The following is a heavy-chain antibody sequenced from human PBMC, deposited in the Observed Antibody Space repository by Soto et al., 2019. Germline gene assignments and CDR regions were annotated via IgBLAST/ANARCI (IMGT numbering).Heavy chain of an antibody. CDR1: GGTFSSYA. V-gene: IGHV1-69*12. J-gene: IGHJ4*02. D-gene: IGHD3-22*01. Sequence: QVQLVQSGAEVKKPGSSVKVSCKASGGTFSSYAISWVRQAPGQGLEWMGGIIPIFGTADYAQKFQGRVTITADESTSTGNMALSSLRSEDTAVYYCASHDDSSGYYYRVLDYWGQGTLVTVSS. CDR2: IIPIFGTA. CDR3: ASHDDSSGYYYRVLDY.